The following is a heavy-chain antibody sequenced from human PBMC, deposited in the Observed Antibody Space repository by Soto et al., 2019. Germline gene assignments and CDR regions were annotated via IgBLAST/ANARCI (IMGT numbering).Heavy chain of an antibody. CDR1: GGSVSGSYYY. D-gene: IGHD1-20*01. J-gene: IGHJ4*02. Sequence: PSETLSLTCAVSGGSVSGSYYYWAWLRQSPGKGPEWIGSVFYTGLTSYNPSLESRVSVSVDTSKNQFSLKVSAVTAADTAVYYCASSQKGYNWNYFDHWGQGALVTLSS. CDR2: VFYTGLT. V-gene: IGHV4-39*01. CDR3: ASSQKGYNWNYFDH.